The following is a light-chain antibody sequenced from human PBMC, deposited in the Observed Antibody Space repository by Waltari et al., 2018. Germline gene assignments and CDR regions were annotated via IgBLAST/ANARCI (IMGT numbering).Light chain of an antibody. Sequence: EIVMTQSLGTMYLSPGERATLSCRASQSVGRTLAWYQQKPGQAPRLLMYGASSRATGTPDRFSGSGSGTDFSLTISRLEPEDFAVYYCQHYVRLPATFGQGTKVEIK. CDR1: QSVGRT. V-gene: IGKV3-20*01. J-gene: IGKJ1*01. CDR2: GAS. CDR3: QHYVRLPAT.